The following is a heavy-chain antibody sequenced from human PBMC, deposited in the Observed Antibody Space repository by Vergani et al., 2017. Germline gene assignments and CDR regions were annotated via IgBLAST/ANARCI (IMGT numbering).Heavy chain of an antibody. D-gene: IGHD5-18*01. J-gene: IGHJ4*02. CDR3: ARTGYSYSKAFDY. CDR1: GFSLSTSGLC. V-gene: IGHV2-70*15. Sequence: QVTLRESGPALVKPTQTLTLTCTFSGFSLSTSGLCVSWIRQPPGKALEWRARIDWVDDKYYSTSLKTRLTISKDTSKNQVVLTMTNMDPVDTATYYCARTGYSYSKAFDYWGQGTLVTVSS. CDR2: IDWVDDK.